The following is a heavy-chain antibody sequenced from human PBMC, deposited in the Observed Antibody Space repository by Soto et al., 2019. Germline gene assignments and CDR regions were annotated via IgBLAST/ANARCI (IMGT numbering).Heavy chain of an antibody. V-gene: IGHV3-7*04. CDR2: IRQDGSEK. CDR3: ARKQQWLDY. Sequence: PGGSLRLSCVGSGFTFSSNWMTWVRQAPGKGLEWVGNIRQDGSEKNYVDSVKGRFTISRDNAKNSLYLQMNSLRAEDTAVYYCARKQQWLDYWGQGTLVTVSS. CDR1: GFTFSSNW. J-gene: IGHJ4*02. D-gene: IGHD6-19*01.